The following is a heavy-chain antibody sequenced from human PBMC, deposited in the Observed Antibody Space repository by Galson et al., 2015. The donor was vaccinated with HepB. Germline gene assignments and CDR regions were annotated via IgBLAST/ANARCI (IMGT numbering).Heavy chain of an antibody. J-gene: IGHJ4*02. CDR1: GFTFSSYA. Sequence: SLRLSCAASGFTFSSYAMSWVRQAPGKGLEWVSAISGSGGSTYYADSVKGRFTISRDNSKNTLYLQMNSLRAEDTAVYYCATDSWGHYSGDWYYPHDYWGQGTLVTVSS. CDR3: ATDSWGHYSGDWYYPHDY. CDR2: ISGSGGST. V-gene: IGHV3-23*01. D-gene: IGHD2-21*02.